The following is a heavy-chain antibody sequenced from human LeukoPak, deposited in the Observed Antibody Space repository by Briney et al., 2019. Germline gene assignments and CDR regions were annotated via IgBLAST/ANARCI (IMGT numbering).Heavy chain of an antibody. CDR3: ARGYLAVAGDY. CDR1: GFTFSSYS. V-gene: IGHV3-21*01. D-gene: IGHD6-19*01. CDR2: ISSSSSYI. Sequence: GGSLRLSCAASGFTFSSYSMNWVRQAPGKGLEWVSSISSSSSYIYYADSVKGRFTISRDNDKNSLYLQMNSLRAEDTAVYYCARGYLAVAGDYWGQGTLVTVSS. J-gene: IGHJ4*02.